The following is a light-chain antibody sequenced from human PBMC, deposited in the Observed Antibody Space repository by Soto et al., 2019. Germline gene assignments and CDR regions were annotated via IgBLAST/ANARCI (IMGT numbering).Light chain of an antibody. Sequence: QSVLTQPASVSGSPGQSITISCTGTSSDIGSYDLVSWYQQQPGTAPKLIIYEVTKRPSGVSTRFSGSKSGNTASLTISGLQAVVEADYCCCLFADLTYVFGPGTK. J-gene: IGLJ1*01. CDR3: CLFADLTYV. CDR1: SSDIGSYDL. V-gene: IGLV2-23*02. CDR2: EVT.